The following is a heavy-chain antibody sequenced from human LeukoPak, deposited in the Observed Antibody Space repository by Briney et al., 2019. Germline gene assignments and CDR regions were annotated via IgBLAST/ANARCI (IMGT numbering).Heavy chain of an antibody. V-gene: IGHV4-59*01. D-gene: IGHD5-12*01. CDR1: GVSISSYY. Sequence: SETLSLTCTVSGVSISSYYWSWIRQPPGKGLEWLGYIYYSGSTNYNPSLKSRVTISVDTSKNQFSLKLSSVTAADTAVYYCARVIGYSGYDAFDYWGQGTLVTVSS. CDR3: ARVIGYSGYDAFDY. J-gene: IGHJ4*02. CDR2: IYYSGST.